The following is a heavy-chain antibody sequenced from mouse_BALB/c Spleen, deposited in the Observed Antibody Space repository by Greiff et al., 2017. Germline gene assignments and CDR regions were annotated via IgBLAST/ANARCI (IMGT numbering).Heavy chain of an antibody. V-gene: IGHV5-12-1*01. CDR2: ISSGGGST. D-gene: IGHD2-10*02. CDR1: GFAFSSYD. Sequence: EVQLVESGGGLVKPGGSLKLSCAASGFAFSSYDMSWVRQTPAKRLEWVAYISSGGGSTYYPDTVKGRFTISRDNAKNTLYLQMSSLKSEDTAMYYCARHGYGPWFAYWGQGTLVTVSA. CDR3: ARHGYGPWFAY. J-gene: IGHJ3*01.